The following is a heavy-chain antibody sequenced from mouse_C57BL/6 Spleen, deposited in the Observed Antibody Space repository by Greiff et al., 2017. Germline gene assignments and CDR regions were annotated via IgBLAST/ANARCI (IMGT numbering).Heavy chain of an antibody. V-gene: IGHV5-4*01. J-gene: IGHJ4*01. Sequence: EVKVEESGGGLVKPGGSLKLSCAASGFTFSSYAMSWVRQTPEKRLEWVANISAGGSYTYYPDNVKGRFTISRDKAKNNLYLQMSQLKSEDTAMYYCARDRDDYSSYDAMDDWGKGTSVTVSS. CDR2: ISAGGSYT. D-gene: IGHD2-5*01. CDR1: GFTFSSYA. CDR3: ARDRDDYSSYDAMDD.